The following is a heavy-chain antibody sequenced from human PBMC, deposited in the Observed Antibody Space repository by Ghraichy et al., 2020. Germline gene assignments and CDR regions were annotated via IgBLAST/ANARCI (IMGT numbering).Heavy chain of an antibody. CDR1: GFTFSSYD. CDR3: ARGGKNDYGDRDAFDI. J-gene: IGHJ3*02. Sequence: GGSLRLSCAASGFTFSSYDMHWVRQATGKGLEWVSAIGTAGDTYYPGSVKGRFTISRENAKNSLYLQMNSLRAGDTAVYYCARGGKNDYGDRDAFDIWGQGTMVTVSS. D-gene: IGHD4-17*01. V-gene: IGHV3-13*01. CDR2: IGTAGDT.